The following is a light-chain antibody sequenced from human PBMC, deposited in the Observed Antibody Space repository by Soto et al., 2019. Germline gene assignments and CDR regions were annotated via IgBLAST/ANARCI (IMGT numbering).Light chain of an antibody. V-gene: IGLV2-14*03. Sequence: QSALTQPASVSGSPGQSITISCTGTSSDVGGYNYVSWYQQQPGKAPKLMIYDVSNRPSGVSNRFSGSRSGSTASLTISGLQAEDEAHYYCSSYTGSTTLVVFGGGTTLTVL. CDR1: SSDVGGYNY. CDR2: DVS. J-gene: IGLJ2*01. CDR3: SSYTGSTTLVV.